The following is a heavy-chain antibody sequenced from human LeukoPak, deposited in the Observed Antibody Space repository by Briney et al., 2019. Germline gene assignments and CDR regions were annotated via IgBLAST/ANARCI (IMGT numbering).Heavy chain of an antibody. V-gene: IGHV4-59*05. J-gene: IGHJ4*02. CDR1: GGSITSYY. D-gene: IGHD1-14*01. Sequence: SETLSLTCTVSGGSITSYYWSWIRQPAGKGLEWIGHIYSSGSTYYNPSLKSRVTISVDTSKNQFSLKLSSVTAADTAVYYCARRSGGRNYYFDYWGQGTLVTVSS. CDR2: IYSSGST. CDR3: ARRSGGRNYYFDY.